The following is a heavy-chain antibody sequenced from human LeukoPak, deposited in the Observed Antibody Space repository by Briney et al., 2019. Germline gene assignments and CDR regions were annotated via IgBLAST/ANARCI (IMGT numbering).Heavy chain of an antibody. Sequence: SVKVSCKASGGTFSSYAISWVRQAPGQGLEWMGRIIPILGIANYAQKFQGRVTITADKSTSTAYMELSSLRSEDTAVYYCARDPRKITGMVRGVTLDYWGQGTLVTVSS. D-gene: IGHD3-10*01. V-gene: IGHV1-69*04. J-gene: IGHJ4*02. CDR3: ARDPRKITGMVRGVTLDY. CDR2: IIPILGIA. CDR1: GGTFSSYA.